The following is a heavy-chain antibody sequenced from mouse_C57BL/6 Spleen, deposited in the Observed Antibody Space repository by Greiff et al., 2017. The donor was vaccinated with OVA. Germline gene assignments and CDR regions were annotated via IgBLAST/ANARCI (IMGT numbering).Heavy chain of an antibody. V-gene: IGHV1-64*01. J-gene: IGHJ4*01. Sequence: VQLQESGAELVKPGASVKLSCKASGYTFTSYWMHWVKQRPGQGLEWIGMIHPNSGSTNYNEKFKSKATLTVDKSSSTAYMQLSSLTSEDSAVYYCARTTVVKAMDYWGQGTSVTVSS. CDR3: ARTTVVKAMDY. CDR2: IHPNSGST. D-gene: IGHD1-1*01. CDR1: GYTFTSYW.